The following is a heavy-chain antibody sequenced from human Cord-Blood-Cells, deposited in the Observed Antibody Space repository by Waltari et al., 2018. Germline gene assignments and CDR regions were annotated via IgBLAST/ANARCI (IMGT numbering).Heavy chain of an antibody. CDR3: ARQVGDYGDYGGYFDY. J-gene: IGHJ4*02. CDR2: IYPGDPKT. V-gene: IGHV5-51*01. Sequence: EVQLVQSGAEVKKPGESLKISCKGSGYSFTSYWIGWVRQMPGKGLAWMGNIYPGDPKTRNGPSFQGQGTTSADKSTSTAYLQWSSLKASDTAMYYCARQVGDYGDYGGYFDYWGQGTLVTVSS. D-gene: IGHD4-17*01. CDR1: GYSFTSYW.